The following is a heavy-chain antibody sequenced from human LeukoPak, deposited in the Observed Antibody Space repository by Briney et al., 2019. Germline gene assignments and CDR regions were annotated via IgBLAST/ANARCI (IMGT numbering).Heavy chain of an antibody. Sequence: ASVKVSCKASGYTFTSYDINWVRQATGQGLEWMGWMNPNSGNTGYAQKFQGRVTMTRDTSISTAYMELSGLRSEDTAVYYCARINSGDYRYGMDVWGPGTTVTVSS. V-gene: IGHV1-8*01. D-gene: IGHD4-17*01. CDR2: MNPNSGNT. CDR3: ARINSGDYRYGMDV. J-gene: IGHJ6*02. CDR1: GYTFTSYD.